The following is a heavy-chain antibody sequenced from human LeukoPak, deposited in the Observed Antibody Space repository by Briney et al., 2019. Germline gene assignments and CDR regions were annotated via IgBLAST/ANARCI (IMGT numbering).Heavy chain of an antibody. D-gene: IGHD3-10*01. J-gene: IGHJ5*02. Sequence: SETLSLTCTVSGGSISSYYWSWIRQPPGKGLEWIGYIYHSGSTYYNPSLKSRVTISVDRSKNQFSLKLSSVTAADAAVYYCARTMVRGAYNWFDPWGQGTLVTVSS. V-gene: IGHV4-59*12. CDR3: ARTMVRGAYNWFDP. CDR1: GGSISSYY. CDR2: IYHSGST.